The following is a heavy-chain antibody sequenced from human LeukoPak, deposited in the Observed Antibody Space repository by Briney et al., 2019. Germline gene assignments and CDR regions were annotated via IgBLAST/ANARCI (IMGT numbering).Heavy chain of an antibody. CDR3: ARGIQLWSTSDY. D-gene: IGHD5-18*01. Sequence: PGRSLRLSCAASGFTFSSYAMHWVRQAPGKGLEWVAVISYDGSNKYYADSVKGRFTISRDNSKNTLYLQMNSLRAEDTAVYYCARGIQLWSTSDYWGQGTLVTVSS. J-gene: IGHJ4*02. CDR1: GFTFSSYA. V-gene: IGHV3-30*04. CDR2: ISYDGSNK.